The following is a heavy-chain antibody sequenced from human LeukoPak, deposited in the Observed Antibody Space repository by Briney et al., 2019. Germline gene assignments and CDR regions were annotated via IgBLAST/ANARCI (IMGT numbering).Heavy chain of an antibody. J-gene: IGHJ5*02. D-gene: IGHD6-13*01. CDR3: ARDPGGVIAGAGTTDWFDP. CDR2: INPNSGGT. Sequence: ASVKVSCKASPYTFTGYYIHGVRQAPGQGLERMGWINPNSGGTNYAQKFQGRVTMTRDTSISTAYMELSRLRSDDTAVYYCARDPGGVIAGAGTTDWFDPWGQGTLVTVSS. CDR1: PYTFTGYY. V-gene: IGHV1-2*02.